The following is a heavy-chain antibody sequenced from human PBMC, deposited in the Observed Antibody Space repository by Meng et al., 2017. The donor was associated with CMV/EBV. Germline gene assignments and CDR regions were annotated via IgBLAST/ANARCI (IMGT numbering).Heavy chain of an antibody. J-gene: IGHJ5*02. Sequence: SGGSISSGGCYLSWIRQHPGKGLEWIGYIYYSGSTYYNPSLKSRVTISVDTSKNQFSLKLSSVTAADTAVYYCARDTMVRGGVWFDPWGQGTLVTVSS. D-gene: IGHD3-10*01. V-gene: IGHV4-31*02. CDR2: IYYSGST. CDR3: ARDTMVRGGVWFDP. CDR1: GGSISSGGCY.